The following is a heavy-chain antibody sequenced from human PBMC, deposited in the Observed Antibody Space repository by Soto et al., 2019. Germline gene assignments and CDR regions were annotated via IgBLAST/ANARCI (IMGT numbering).Heavy chain of an antibody. J-gene: IGHJ6*02. Sequence: GSLRLSCAASGFTFSSYSMNWVRQAPGKGLEWVSSISSSSSYIYYADSVKGRFTISRDNAKNSLYLQMNSLRAEDTAVYYCARDIQLWLSDYYYGMDVWGQGTTVTVSS. CDR3: ARDIQLWLSDYYYGMDV. CDR1: GFTFSSYS. CDR2: ISSSSSYI. D-gene: IGHD5-18*01. V-gene: IGHV3-21*01.